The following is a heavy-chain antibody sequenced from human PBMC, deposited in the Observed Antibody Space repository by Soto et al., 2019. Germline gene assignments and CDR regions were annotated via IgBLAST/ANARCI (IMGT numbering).Heavy chain of an antibody. Sequence: EVQLVESGGGLVQPGGSLRLSCAASGFTFSSYEMNWVRQAPGKGLEWVSYISSSGSTIYYADSVKGRFTISRDNAKNSLDLQMNSLRAEDTAVYYCARANAARPVFDYWGQGTLVTVSS. CDR3: ARANAARPVFDY. V-gene: IGHV3-48*03. CDR1: GFTFSSYE. D-gene: IGHD6-6*01. J-gene: IGHJ4*02. CDR2: ISSSGSTI.